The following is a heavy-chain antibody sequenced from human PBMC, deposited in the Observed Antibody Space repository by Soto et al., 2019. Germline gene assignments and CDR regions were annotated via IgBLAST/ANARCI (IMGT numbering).Heavy chain of an antibody. CDR3: ARDPRDVAAAGTSGLINWFDP. Sequence: ASVKVSCKASGYTFTSYAMHWVRQAPGQRLEWMGWINAGNGNTKYSQKFQGRVTITRDTSASTAYMELSSLRSEDTAVYYCARDPRDVAAAGTSGLINWFDPWGQGTLVTVSS. V-gene: IGHV1-3*01. CDR1: GYTFTSYA. CDR2: INAGNGNT. D-gene: IGHD6-13*01. J-gene: IGHJ5*02.